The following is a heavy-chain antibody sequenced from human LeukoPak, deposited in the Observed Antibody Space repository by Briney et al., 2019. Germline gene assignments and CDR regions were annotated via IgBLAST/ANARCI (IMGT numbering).Heavy chain of an antibody. Sequence: GASLHISCKGSTSIFTNYWISCVRQLPGEGLEWMGRIDPRDSYTNYSPSFQGHVTISADKSISTAYLQWNSLKASDTAMYYCARHSARELTNWFDPWGQGTLVTVSS. D-gene: IGHD1-26*01. CDR2: IDPRDSYT. V-gene: IGHV5-10-1*01. J-gene: IGHJ5*02. CDR1: TSIFTNYW. CDR3: ARHSARELTNWFDP.